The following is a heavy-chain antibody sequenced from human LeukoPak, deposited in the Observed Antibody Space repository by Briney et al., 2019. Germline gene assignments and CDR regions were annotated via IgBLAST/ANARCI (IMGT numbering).Heavy chain of an antibody. CDR1: GFTFSNYY. J-gene: IGHJ6*02. CDR2: IKEDGSET. V-gene: IGHV3-7*01. CDR3: ARDFTPLIQLWPRSLDYNYGMDV. Sequence: GGSLRLSCAASGFTFSNYYMNWVRQAPGKGLEWVANIKEDGSETYYVEFVKGRFTISRDNANNSLYLQMNSLRAEDTAVYYCARDFTPLIQLWPRSLDYNYGMDVWGQGTTVTVSS. D-gene: IGHD5-18*01.